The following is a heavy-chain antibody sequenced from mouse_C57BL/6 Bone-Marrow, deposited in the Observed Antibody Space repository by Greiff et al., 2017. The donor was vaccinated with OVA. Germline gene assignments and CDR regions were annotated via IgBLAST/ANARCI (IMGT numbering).Heavy chain of an antibody. CDR1: GYTFTSYW. CDR3: ARFGSNPGYFDY. D-gene: IGHD1-1*01. CDR2: IYPSDSET. J-gene: IGHJ2*01. V-gene: IGHV1-61*01. Sequence: QVQLQQSGAELVRPGSSVKLSCKASGYTFTSYWMDWVKQRPGQGLEWIGNIYPSDSETHYNQKFKDKATLTVDKSSSTAYMQLSSLTSEDSAVYYCARFGSNPGYFDYWGQGTTLTVSS.